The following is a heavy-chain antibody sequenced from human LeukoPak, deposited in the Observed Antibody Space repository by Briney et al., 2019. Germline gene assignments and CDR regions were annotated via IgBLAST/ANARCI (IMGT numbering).Heavy chain of an antibody. Sequence: PGGSLRLSCAASGFAFSSYWMSWVRQAPGKGLEWVSAISGSGGSTYYADSVKGRFTISRDNSKNTLYLQMNSLRAEDTAVYYCAKDQVGYCSSTSCPWYMDVWGKGTTVTVSS. J-gene: IGHJ6*03. V-gene: IGHV3-23*01. D-gene: IGHD2-2*01. CDR2: ISGSGGST. CDR1: GFAFSSYW. CDR3: AKDQVGYCSSTSCPWYMDV.